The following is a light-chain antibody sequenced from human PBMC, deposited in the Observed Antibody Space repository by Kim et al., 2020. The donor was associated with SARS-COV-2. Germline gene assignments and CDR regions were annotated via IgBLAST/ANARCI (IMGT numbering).Light chain of an antibody. V-gene: IGLV3-19*01. J-gene: IGLJ2*01. CDR3: CSPQGSGDRLA. CDR1: SLRTFP. CDR2: GDD. Sequence: SSELTQDPPVSVALGQTVRITCQGASLRTFPASWFQQRSGQAPVLIGYGDDFRPSEVPERFSASVSGDTSSLTITATRAEDEADYYCCSPQGSGDRLAFG.